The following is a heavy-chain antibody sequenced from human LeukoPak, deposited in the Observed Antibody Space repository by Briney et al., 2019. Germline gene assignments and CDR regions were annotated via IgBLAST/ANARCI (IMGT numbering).Heavy chain of an antibody. J-gene: IGHJ5*02. D-gene: IGHD5-18*01. CDR1: GGSFSGYY. CDR2: INHSGST. V-gene: IGHV4-34*01. CDR3: ARDGRIQLWSRFDP. Sequence: SETLSLTCAGYGGSFSGYYWSWIRQPPGKGLEGSGEINHSGSTNYNPSLKSRVTISVDTSKNQFSLKLSSVTAADTAVYYCARDGRIQLWSRFDPWGQGTLVTVSS.